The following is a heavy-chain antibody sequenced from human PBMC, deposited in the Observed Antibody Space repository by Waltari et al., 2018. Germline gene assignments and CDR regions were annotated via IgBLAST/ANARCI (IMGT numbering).Heavy chain of an antibody. Sequence: QVQLVQSGPEVKKPGASMKVSCKASGYTFTSYYMHWVRQAPGQGREWVGRISPSGDATIYAQRFQGRATMTRDTSTSTIYMDLSSLTSEDSAVYYCAREVTVGVGATDYWGQGTLVTVSS. J-gene: IGHJ4*02. CDR2: ISPSGDAT. D-gene: IGHD1-26*01. CDR1: GYTFTSYY. CDR3: AREVTVGVGATDY. V-gene: IGHV1-46*01.